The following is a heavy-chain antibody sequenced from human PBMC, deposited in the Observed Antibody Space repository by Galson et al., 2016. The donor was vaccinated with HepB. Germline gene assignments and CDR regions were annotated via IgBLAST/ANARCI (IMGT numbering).Heavy chain of an antibody. Sequence: TLSLTCTVSGGSISSGDYYWSWIRQPPGKGLEWIGYIYKSGTTYYNPSLKSRVTISLDTSRNQVSLQLDSVTAADTAVYYCASQGATGYCYGRWGQGTLVTVSS. CDR1: GGSISSGDYY. CDR3: ASQGATGYCYGR. D-gene: IGHD5-18*01. J-gene: IGHJ4*02. V-gene: IGHV4-30-4*08. CDR2: IYKSGTT.